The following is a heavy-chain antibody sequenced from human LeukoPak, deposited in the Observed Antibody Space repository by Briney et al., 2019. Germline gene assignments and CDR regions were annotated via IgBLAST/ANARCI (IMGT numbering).Heavy chain of an antibody. CDR1: GGSISSSSYY. CDR3: ARDLVGRMVRGVV. Sequence: SETLSLTCTVSGGSISSSSYYWGWIRQPPGKGLEWIGSIYYSGSTYYNPSLKSRVTISVDTSKNQFSLKLSSVTAADTAVYYCARDLVGRMVRGVVWSQGTLVTVSS. J-gene: IGHJ4*02. V-gene: IGHV4-39*07. D-gene: IGHD3-10*01. CDR2: IYYSGST.